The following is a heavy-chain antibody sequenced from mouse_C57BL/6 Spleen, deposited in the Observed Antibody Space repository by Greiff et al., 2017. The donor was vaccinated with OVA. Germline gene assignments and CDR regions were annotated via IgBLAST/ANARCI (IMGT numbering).Heavy chain of an antibody. CDR1: GYTFTSYW. CDR2: IHPNSGST. CDR3: WAYYGNYVAY. D-gene: IGHD2-10*01. V-gene: IGHV1-64*01. Sequence: QVQLQQPGAELVKPGASVKLSCKASGYTFTSYWMHWVKQRPGQGLEWLGMIHPNSGSTNYNEKFKSKATLTVDKSSSTAYMQLSSLTSEDSAVYYCWAYYGNYVAYWGQGTLVTVSA. J-gene: IGHJ3*01.